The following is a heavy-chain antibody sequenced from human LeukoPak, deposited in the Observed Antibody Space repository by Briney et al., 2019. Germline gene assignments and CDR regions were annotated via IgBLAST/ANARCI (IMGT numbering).Heavy chain of an antibody. CDR2: ISAYNGNT. CDR1: GYTFTSYG. J-gene: IGHJ6*02. CDR3: ARVAAHSNVVVTAGRDYYYGMDV. D-gene: IGHD2-21*02. V-gene: IGHV1-18*01. Sequence: ASVKVSCKASGYTFTSYGISWVRQAPGQGLEWMGWISAYNGNTNYAQKLQGRVTMTTDTSTSTAYQELRSLRSDDTAVYYCARVAAHSNVVVTAGRDYYYGMDVWGQGTTVTVSS.